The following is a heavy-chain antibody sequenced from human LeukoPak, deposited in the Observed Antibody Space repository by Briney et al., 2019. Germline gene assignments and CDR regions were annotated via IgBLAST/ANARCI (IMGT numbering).Heavy chain of an antibody. CDR3: AKRDGYNSNPLKD. Sequence: GGSLSLSCAASGFTFSSYAMRWVRQAPGKGLGWVSAISGRGSSTYYADSVKGRFTISRDNSKNTLYLQMNSLRAEDTALYYCAKRDGYNSNPLKDWGQGTLVTVSS. J-gene: IGHJ4*02. V-gene: IGHV3-23*01. CDR1: GFTFSSYA. D-gene: IGHD5-24*01. CDR2: ISGRGSST.